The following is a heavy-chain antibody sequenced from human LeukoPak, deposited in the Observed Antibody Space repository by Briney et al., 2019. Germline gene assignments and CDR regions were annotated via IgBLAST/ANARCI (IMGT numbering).Heavy chain of an antibody. D-gene: IGHD1-26*01. V-gene: IGHV3-30-3*02. CDR1: GFTFSSYA. CDR2: ISYDGSNK. Sequence: PGGSLRLSCAASGFTFSSYAMHWVRQAPGKGLEWVAVISYDGSNKYYADSVKGRFTISRDNSKNTLYLQMNSLRAEDTAVYYCAKSGGSYPYYFDYWGQGTLVTVSS. CDR3: AKSGGSYPYYFDY. J-gene: IGHJ4*02.